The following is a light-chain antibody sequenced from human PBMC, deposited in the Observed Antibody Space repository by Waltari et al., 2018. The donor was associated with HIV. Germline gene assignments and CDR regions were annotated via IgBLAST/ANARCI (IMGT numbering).Light chain of an antibody. CDR1: QSISTW. J-gene: IGKJ3*01. CDR3: QHYDSYPFS. CDR2: KAS. Sequence: DIQLTQSPSTPSASVGDRVTITCRASQSISTWLAWYQQKPGKAPSLLIYKASNLESGVPSRFSGSGFGTQFTLTISSLQTDDVATYYCQHYDSYPFSFGPGTKVDI. V-gene: IGKV1-5*03.